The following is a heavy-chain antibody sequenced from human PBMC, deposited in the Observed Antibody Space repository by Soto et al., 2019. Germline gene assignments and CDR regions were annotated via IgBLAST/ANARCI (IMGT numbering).Heavy chain of an antibody. J-gene: IGHJ4*02. D-gene: IGHD4-17*01. CDR3: ARVLTLDYGDYHVDY. Sequence: NPSETLSLTCAVSGGSISSGGYSWSWIRQPPGKGLEWIGYIYHSGSTYYNPSLKSRVTISVDRSKNQFSLKLSSVTAADTAVYYCARVLTLDYGDYHVDYWGQGTLVTVSS. CDR1: GGSISSGGYS. CDR2: IYHSGST. V-gene: IGHV4-30-2*01.